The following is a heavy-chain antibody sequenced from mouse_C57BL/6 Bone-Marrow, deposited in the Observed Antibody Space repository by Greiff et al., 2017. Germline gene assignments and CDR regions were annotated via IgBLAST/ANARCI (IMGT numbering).Heavy chain of an antibody. CDR2: INPYNGGT. CDR1: GCTFTDYY. Sequence: EVKLQESGPVLVKPGASVKMSCKASGCTFTDYYMNWVKQSHGKSLEWIGVINPYNGGTSYNQKFKGKATLTVDKSSSTAYMELNSLTSEDSAVYYCARPSSGYWGQGTTLTVSS. CDR3: ARPSSGY. V-gene: IGHV1-19*01. J-gene: IGHJ2*01. D-gene: IGHD3-2*02.